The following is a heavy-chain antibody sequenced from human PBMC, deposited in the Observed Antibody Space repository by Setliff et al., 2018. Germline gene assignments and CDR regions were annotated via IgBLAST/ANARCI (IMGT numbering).Heavy chain of an antibody. Sequence: SETLSLTCAVSGGSVSSGSYYWSWIRQPPGKGLECIGNIHYSGNTNYNPSLKSRVTISIDTSKNQFSLKLSSVTAADTAVYYCARDKTVQRFITWYQGTLVTVSS. CDR1: GGSVSSGSYY. CDR2: IHYSGNT. J-gene: IGHJ5*02. V-gene: IGHV4-61*01. D-gene: IGHD3-10*01. CDR3: ARDKTVQRFIT.